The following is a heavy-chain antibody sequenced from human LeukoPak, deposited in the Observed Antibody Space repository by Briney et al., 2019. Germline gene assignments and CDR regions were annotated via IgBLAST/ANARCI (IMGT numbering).Heavy chain of an antibody. D-gene: IGHD4-17*01. V-gene: IGHV3-21*01. J-gene: IGHJ6*04. Sequence: PGGYLRLSCAASGFTFSSYSMNWVRQAPGKGLEWVSSISSSSSYIYYADSVKGRFTIARDNAKNSLYLQMNSLRAEDTAVYYCARYDYGDYHDHYGMDVWGKGTTVTVSS. CDR3: ARYDYGDYHDHYGMDV. CDR2: ISSSSSYI. CDR1: GFTFSSYS.